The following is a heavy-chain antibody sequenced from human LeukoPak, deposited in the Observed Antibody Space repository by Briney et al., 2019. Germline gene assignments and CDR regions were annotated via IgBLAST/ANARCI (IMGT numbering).Heavy chain of an antibody. CDR2: IHFSGST. CDR3: ARDLGGIYFGY. J-gene: IGHJ4*02. CDR1: DASISGYY. Sequence: SETLSLTCTVSDASISGYYWSWIRQPPGKGLEGIGSIHFSGSTNYNPSLRSRVTISVDTSKNQLSLKLSSVTAADTAVYYCARDLGGIYFGYWGQGTLVTVSS. D-gene: IGHD1-26*01. V-gene: IGHV4-59*01.